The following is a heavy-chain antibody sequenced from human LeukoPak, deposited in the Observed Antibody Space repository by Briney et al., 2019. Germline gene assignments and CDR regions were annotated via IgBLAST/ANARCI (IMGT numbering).Heavy chain of an antibody. CDR2: ISSSSSYI. CDR1: GFTFSSYS. Sequence: PGGSLRLSCAASGFTFSSYSMNWVRQAPGKGLEWVSSISSSSSYIYYADSVKGRFTISRDNAKNSLYLQMNSLRAEDTAVYYCAREGSDGDYVFDYWGQGTLVTVSS. V-gene: IGHV3-21*01. CDR3: AREGSDGDYVFDY. J-gene: IGHJ4*02. D-gene: IGHD4-17*01.